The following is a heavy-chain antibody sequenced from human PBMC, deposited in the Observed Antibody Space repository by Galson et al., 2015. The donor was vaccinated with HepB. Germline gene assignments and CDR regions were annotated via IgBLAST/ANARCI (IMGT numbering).Heavy chain of an antibody. V-gene: IGHV4-31*03. CDR3: AKQGNSYGPRGDYRYYYGMDV. Sequence: TLSLTCTVSGDSISGGRYYWSWIRQHPEKGLEWIGYIYKSGDAYYNPSLKGRILISMDTSRNQFSLRLTSVTAADTAMYYCAKQGNSYGPRGDYRYYYGMDVWGQGTTVTVST. D-gene: IGHD5-18*01. J-gene: IGHJ6*01. CDR2: IYKSGDA. CDR1: GDSISGGRYY.